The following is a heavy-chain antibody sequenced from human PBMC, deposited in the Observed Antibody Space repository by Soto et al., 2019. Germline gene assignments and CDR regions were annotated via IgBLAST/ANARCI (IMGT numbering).Heavy chain of an antibody. CDR1: GFTFSSYA. CDR3: AGGGSGSITSYYYYMDV. CDR2: ISGSGGST. Sequence: EVQRLESGGGLVQPGGSLRLSCAASGFTFSSYAMSWVRQAPGKGLEWVSAISGSGGSTYYADSVKGRFTISRDNSKNTLYLQMNSLRAEDTAVYYCAGGGSGSITSYYYYMDVWGKGTTVTVSS. D-gene: IGHD3-10*01. V-gene: IGHV3-23*01. J-gene: IGHJ6*03.